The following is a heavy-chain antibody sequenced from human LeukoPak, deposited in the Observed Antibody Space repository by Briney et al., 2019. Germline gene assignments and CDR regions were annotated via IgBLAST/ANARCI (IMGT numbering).Heavy chain of an antibody. V-gene: IGHV4-59*01. CDR2: IYYSGST. D-gene: IGHD1-1*01. CDR3: ARHGTSGTNLNWFDP. J-gene: IGHJ5*02. Sequence: SETLSLTCTVSGGSISSFYWSWIRQPPGRGLEWIGYIYYSGSTNYNPSLKSRVTISVDTSKNQFSLKLSSVTAADTAVYYCARHGTSGTNLNWFDPWGQGTLVTVSS. CDR1: GGSISSFY.